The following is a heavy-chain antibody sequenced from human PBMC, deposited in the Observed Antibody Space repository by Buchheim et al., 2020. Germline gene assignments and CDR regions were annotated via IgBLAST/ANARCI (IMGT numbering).Heavy chain of an antibody. CDR3: ARGTRDYYGMDV. CDR1: GFTFSSYW. Sequence: EVQLVESGGGLVQPGGSLRLSCAASGFTFSSYWMTWVRQAPGKGLEWVANIKEDGSEGYYVDSVKGRFTIPRDNAMKSLFLQMSSLRAEETAVYYCARGTRDYYGMDVWGQGTT. CDR2: IKEDGSEG. J-gene: IGHJ6*02. V-gene: IGHV3-7*01.